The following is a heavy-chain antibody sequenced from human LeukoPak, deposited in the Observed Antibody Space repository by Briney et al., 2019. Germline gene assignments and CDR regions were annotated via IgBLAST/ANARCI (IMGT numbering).Heavy chain of an antibody. CDR1: GLTFSSYA. D-gene: IGHD3-9*01. V-gene: IGHV3-23*01. CDR3: AKVGSSRYFDWLLDY. J-gene: IGHJ4*02. Sequence: GGSLRLSCAASGLTFSSYAMSWVRQAPGKGLEWVSAISGSGGSTYYADSVKGRFTISTDNSKNTLYLQMNSLRAEDTAVYYCAKVGSSRYFDWLLDYWGQGTLVTVSS. CDR2: ISGSGGST.